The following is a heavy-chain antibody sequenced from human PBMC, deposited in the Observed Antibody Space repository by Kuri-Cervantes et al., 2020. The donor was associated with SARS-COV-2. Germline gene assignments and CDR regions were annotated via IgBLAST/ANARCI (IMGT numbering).Heavy chain of an antibody. CDR2: IRYDGSNK. V-gene: IGHV3-30*02. J-gene: IGHJ5*02. Sequence: GGSLRLSCAASGFTFSSYGMHWVRQAPGKGLEWVAFIRYDGSNKYYADSVKGRFTIFRDNSKNTLYLQMNSLRAEDTAVYYCAKGGYCSSTSCSPRWFDPWGQGTLVTVSS. CDR3: AKGGYCSSTSCSPRWFDP. D-gene: IGHD2-2*01. CDR1: GFTFSSYG.